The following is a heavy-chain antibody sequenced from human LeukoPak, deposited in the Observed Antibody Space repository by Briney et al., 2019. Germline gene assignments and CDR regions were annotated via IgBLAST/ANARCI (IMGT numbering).Heavy chain of an antibody. CDR1: GFTVSSNY. CDR3: ARVEYYYGMDV. J-gene: IGHJ6*02. V-gene: IGHV3-66*01. Sequence: GGSLRLSCAASGFTVSSNYMSWVRQAPGKGLEWVSVIYSGGSTYYADSVKGRFTISRDNSKNTLYLQMNSLRAEDTAVYYCARVEYYYGMDVWGQGTTVTVSS. CDR2: IYSGGST.